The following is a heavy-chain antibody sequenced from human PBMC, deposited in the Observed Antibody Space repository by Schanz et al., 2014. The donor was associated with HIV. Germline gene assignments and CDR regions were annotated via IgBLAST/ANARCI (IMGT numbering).Heavy chain of an antibody. CDR2: FIPVFGTA. CDR3: VRAASFHFDKEGYYRNWYFDF. V-gene: IGHV1-69*01. D-gene: IGHD1-26*01. Sequence: QVPLVQSGAEVKKPGSSVKVSCKASGGTFNIYGISWVRQAPGQGLEWMGGFIPVFGTANYAQKFQGRVTMTADESPSTAYMELSSLRSEDTAIYYCVRAASFHFDKEGYYRNWYFDFWGRGTLVAVSS. CDR1: GGTFNIYG. J-gene: IGHJ2*01.